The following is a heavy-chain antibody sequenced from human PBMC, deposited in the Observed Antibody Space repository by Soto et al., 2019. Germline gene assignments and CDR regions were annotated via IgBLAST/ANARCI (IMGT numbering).Heavy chain of an antibody. CDR1: GFTFSDHY. Sequence: EVQLVESGGGLVQPGGSLRLSCAASGFTFSDHYMDWVRQAPGKGLEWVGRIKNKANSYITEYAASVKGRFTISRDDSKNSLDLQMNSLKTEDTAVYYCARVRLGVTTGLFHYWGQGTLVTVSS. D-gene: IGHD3-16*01. CDR2: IKNKANSYIT. CDR3: ARVRLGVTTGLFHY. V-gene: IGHV3-72*01. J-gene: IGHJ4*02.